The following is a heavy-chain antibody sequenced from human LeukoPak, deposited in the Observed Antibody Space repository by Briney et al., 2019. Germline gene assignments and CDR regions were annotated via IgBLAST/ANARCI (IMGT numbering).Heavy chain of an antibody. CDR2: IYYSGST. Sequence: SETLSLTCTVSGGSISSSSYYWGWIRQPPGKGLEWIGSIYYSGSTYYNPSLKSRVTISVDTSKNQFSLKLSSVTAADTAVYYCARLGYYGSGSLVDYFDYWGQGTRVTVSS. J-gene: IGHJ4*02. V-gene: IGHV4-39*01. CDR3: ARLGYYGSGSLVDYFDY. CDR1: GGSISSSSYY. D-gene: IGHD3-10*01.